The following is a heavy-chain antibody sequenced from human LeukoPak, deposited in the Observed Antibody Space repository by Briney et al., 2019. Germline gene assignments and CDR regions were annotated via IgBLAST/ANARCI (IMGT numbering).Heavy chain of an antibody. CDR1: GGTFSSYA. J-gene: IGHJ4*02. D-gene: IGHD3-3*01. CDR3: ARTYYDFWSGLGVFDY. V-gene: IGHV1-69*05. Sequence: AASVKVSCKASGGTFSSYAISWVRQAPGQGLEWMGGIIPIFGTANYAQKFQGRVTITTDESTSTAYMELSSLRSEDTGGYYCARTYYDFWSGLGVFDYWGQGTLVTVSS. CDR2: IIPIFGTA.